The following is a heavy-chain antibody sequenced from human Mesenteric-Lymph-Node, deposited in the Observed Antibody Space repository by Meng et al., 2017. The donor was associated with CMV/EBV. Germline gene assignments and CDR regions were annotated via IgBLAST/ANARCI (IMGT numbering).Heavy chain of an antibody. CDR3: AKDRGYSSSFDY. Sequence: GGSLRLSCAASGFTFRNYAMSWVRQPPGKGLEWVSVISGSAGTTYYADSVKGRFTISRDTSKNTLYLQMNSLGAEDTAVYYCAKDRGYSSSFDYWGQGTLVTVSS. CDR2: ISGSAGTT. D-gene: IGHD6-13*01. CDR1: GFTFRNYA. J-gene: IGHJ4*02. V-gene: IGHV3-23*01.